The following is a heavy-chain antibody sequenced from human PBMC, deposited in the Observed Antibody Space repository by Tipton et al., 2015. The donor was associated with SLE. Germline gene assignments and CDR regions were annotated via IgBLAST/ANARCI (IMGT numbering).Heavy chain of an antibody. Sequence: SLRLSCAASGFTFSSYSMNWVRQAPGKGLEWVSSISSSSSYIYYADSVKGRFTISRDNAKNSLYLQMNSLRAEGTALYYCARGLWKYSSPFDYWGQGTLVTVSS. D-gene: IGHD6-6*01. J-gene: IGHJ4*02. CDR2: ISSSSSYI. V-gene: IGHV3-21*04. CDR3: ARGLWKYSSPFDY. CDR1: GFTFSSYS.